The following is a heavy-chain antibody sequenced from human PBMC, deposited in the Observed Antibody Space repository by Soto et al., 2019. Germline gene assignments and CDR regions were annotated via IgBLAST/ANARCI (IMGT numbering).Heavy chain of an antibody. V-gene: IGHV4-31*03. CDR2: IYYSGST. J-gene: IGHJ4*02. D-gene: IGHD1-7*01. Sequence: QVQLQESGPGLVKPSQTLSLTCTVSGGSISSGGYYWSWIRQPPGKGMEWIGYIYYSGSTYYNPSLKSRVTLSVDTSKNQFSLKLSSVTAADTAVYYCAREILTGTTVYFDYWGQGTLVTVSS. CDR1: GGSISSGGYY. CDR3: AREILTGTTVYFDY.